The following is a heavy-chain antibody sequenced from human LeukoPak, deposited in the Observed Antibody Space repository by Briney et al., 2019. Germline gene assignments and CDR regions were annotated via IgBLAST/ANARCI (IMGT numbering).Heavy chain of an antibody. J-gene: IGHJ5*02. CDR2: MYYSGST. CDR3: ARPYYYDSRIDP. CDR1: GGSISSGDYY. V-gene: IGHV4-30-4*01. D-gene: IGHD3-22*01. Sequence: PSETLSLTCTVSGGSISSGDYYWSWIRQPPGKGPEWIAYMYYSGSTYYNPSLKSRVTMSADTSKNQLSLKLSSVTAADTAVYCARPYYYDSRIDPWGQGILVTVSS.